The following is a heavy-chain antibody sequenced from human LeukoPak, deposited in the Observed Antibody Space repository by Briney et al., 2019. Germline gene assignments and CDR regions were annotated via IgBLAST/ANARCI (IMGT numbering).Heavy chain of an antibody. V-gene: IGHV3-23*01. D-gene: IGHD7-27*01. CDR3: ARVTGAGDAFDI. J-gene: IGHJ3*02. Sequence: GGSLRLSCAASGFTFSSYAMSWVRQAPGKGLEWVSAISGSGGSTYYADSVKGRFTISRDNSKNTLYLQMNSLRAEDTAVYYCARVTGAGDAFDIWGQGTMVTVSS. CDR1: GFTFSSYA. CDR2: ISGSGGST.